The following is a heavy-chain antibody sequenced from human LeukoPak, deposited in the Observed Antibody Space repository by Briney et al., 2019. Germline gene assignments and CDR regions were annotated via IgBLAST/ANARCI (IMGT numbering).Heavy chain of an antibody. CDR3: TRETEEYYHDSSGQFHFDY. D-gene: IGHD3-22*01. J-gene: IGHJ4*02. Sequence: GGSLRLSCTASGFTFGDYAMSWFRQAPGKGLEWVGFIRSKAYGGTTEYAASVKGRFTISRDDSKSIAYLQMNSLKTEDTAVYYCTRETEEYYHDSSGQFHFDYWGQGTLVTVSS. CDR2: IRSKAYGGTT. V-gene: IGHV3-49*03. CDR1: GFTFGDYA.